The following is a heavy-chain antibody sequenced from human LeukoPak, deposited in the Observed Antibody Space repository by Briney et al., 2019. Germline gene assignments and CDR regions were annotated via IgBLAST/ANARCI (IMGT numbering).Heavy chain of an antibody. D-gene: IGHD4-17*01. CDR3: ARERRGDYGDSRYFDL. CDR2: IGIAGDT. J-gene: IGHJ2*01. CDR1: GFAFSSYD. Sequence: GGSLRLSCAASGFAFSSYDMHWVRQATGKGLEWVSAIGIAGDTYYPASVKGRFTISRENAKNSLYLQMNSLRAGDTAMYYCARERRGDYGDSRYFDLWGRGTLVTVSS. V-gene: IGHV3-13*01.